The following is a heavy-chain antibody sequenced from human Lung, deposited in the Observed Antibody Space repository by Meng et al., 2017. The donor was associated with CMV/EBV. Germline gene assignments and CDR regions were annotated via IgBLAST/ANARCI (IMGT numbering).Heavy chain of an antibody. J-gene: IGHJ6*02. CDR2: INPDSGGT. Sequence: ASXXVSXKPSGYTLTDYYLHWVRQAPGQGLEWMGWINPDSGGTYFAQKFQGRVTMTRDTSISTAYMELSSLRSADTAVYYCARVGGMTTRVRGVRYQSGLDVXGQGXTVTVSS. CDR3: ARVGGMTTRVRGVRYQSGLDV. V-gene: IGHV1-2*02. D-gene: IGHD3-10*01. CDR1: GYTLTDYY.